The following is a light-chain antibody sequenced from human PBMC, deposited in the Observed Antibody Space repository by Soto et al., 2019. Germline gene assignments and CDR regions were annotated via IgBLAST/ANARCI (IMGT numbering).Light chain of an antibody. J-gene: IGLJ2*01. V-gene: IGLV2-23*01. Sequence: QSALTQPASVSGSPGQSITISCTGTRSDVGSYNLVSWYRQHPGKAPKLMIYEGSKRPSGVSNRYSGSKSGNTASLTVSGLQAEDEADYYCCSYAGSRVFGGGTKLTVL. CDR1: RSDVGSYNL. CDR3: CSYAGSRV. CDR2: EGS.